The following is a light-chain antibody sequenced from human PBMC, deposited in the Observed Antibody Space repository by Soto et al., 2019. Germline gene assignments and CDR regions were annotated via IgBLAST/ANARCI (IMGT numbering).Light chain of an antibody. CDR1: QSINNW. V-gene: IGKV1-5*01. CDR2: DAS. J-gene: IGKJ4*01. CDR3: QQYDQLPIT. Sequence: DIQMTQSPSTLSASVGDRVSVTCRASQSINNWLAWYQQKPGKAPKLLIFDASSLEGGVPSRFSGSGSGSEFSLPISSLQPDDFATYYCQQYDQLPITFGGGTKVDI.